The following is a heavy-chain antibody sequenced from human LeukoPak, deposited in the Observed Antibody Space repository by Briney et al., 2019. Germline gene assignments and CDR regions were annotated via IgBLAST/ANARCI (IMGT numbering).Heavy chain of an antibody. CDR3: AKGPGNIVVVPAAISCFQH. CDR2: ISYDGSNK. Sequence: GSLRLSCAASGFTFSSYGMHWVRQAPGKGLEWVAVISYDGSNKYYADSVKGRFTISRDNSKNTLYLQMNSPRAEDTAVYYCAKGPGNIVVVPAAISCFQHWGQGTLVTVSS. D-gene: IGHD2-2*01. J-gene: IGHJ1*01. V-gene: IGHV3-30*18. CDR1: GFTFSSYG.